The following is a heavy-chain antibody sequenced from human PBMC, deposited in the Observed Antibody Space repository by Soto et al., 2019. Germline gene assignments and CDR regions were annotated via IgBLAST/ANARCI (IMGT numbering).Heavy chain of an antibody. D-gene: IGHD3-10*01. Sequence: QVQLVQSGTEVKKPGASVKVSCKTSGYGFTNFGISWVRQAPGQGLEWMGWINGHNGNTDYAQSLQDRVTMTTDSSTKTGYMELRNLRYDDTAVCFCARVGRSSVSNYGNDVWGQGTTVTVAS. J-gene: IGHJ6*02. CDR3: ARVGRSSVSNYGNDV. CDR1: GYGFTNFG. CDR2: INGHNGNT. V-gene: IGHV1-18*01.